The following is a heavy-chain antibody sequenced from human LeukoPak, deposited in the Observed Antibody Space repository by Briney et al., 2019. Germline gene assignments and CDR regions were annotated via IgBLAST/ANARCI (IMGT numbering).Heavy chain of an antibody. Sequence: ASVKVSCKASGYTFTSYAMHWVRQAPGQRLEWMGWINAGNGNTKYSRKFQGRVTITRDTSASTAYMELSSLRSEDTAVYYCARVRYSSGWAILGYWGQGTLVTVSS. D-gene: IGHD6-19*01. CDR2: INAGNGNT. CDR1: GYTFTSYA. J-gene: IGHJ4*02. V-gene: IGHV1-3*01. CDR3: ARVRYSSGWAILGY.